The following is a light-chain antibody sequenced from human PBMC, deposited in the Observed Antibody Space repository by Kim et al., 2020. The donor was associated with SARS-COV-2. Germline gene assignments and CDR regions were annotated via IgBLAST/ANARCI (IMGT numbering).Light chain of an antibody. Sequence: SVSPGQTASITCSGDKLGDKYACWYQQKPGQSPVLVIYQDNKRPSGIPGRFSGSNSGNTATLTISGTQAMDEADYYCQVWDSSTVVFGGGTQLTVL. CDR1: KLGDKY. CDR2: QDN. J-gene: IGLJ2*01. CDR3: QVWDSSTVV. V-gene: IGLV3-1*01.